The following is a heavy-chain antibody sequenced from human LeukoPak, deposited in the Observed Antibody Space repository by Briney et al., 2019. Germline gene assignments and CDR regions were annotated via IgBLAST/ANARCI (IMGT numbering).Heavy chain of an antibody. V-gene: IGHV3-21*01. CDR2: ISSSSSYI. D-gene: IGHD3-22*01. CDR3: ARYYYDSSGYYLDY. Sequence: PGESLRLSCAASGFTFSSYAMSWVRQAPGKGLEWVSSISSSSSYIYYADSVKGRFTISRDNAKNSLYLQMNSLRAEDTAVYYCARYYYDSSGYYLDYWGQGTLVTVSS. J-gene: IGHJ4*02. CDR1: GFTFSSYA.